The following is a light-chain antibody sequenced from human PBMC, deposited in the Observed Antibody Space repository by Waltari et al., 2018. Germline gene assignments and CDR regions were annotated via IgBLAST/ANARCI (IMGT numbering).Light chain of an antibody. Sequence: QSLLTQPPSISGAPGQRVTISCSGGSSNIGRNSVNWYEQVPGTAPKLLLFRGDQRPSGVSDRFSGSKSGTSASLTITGLLSADEADYSCAAWDDSLNAWIFGGGTRLTVL. J-gene: IGLJ3*02. CDR2: RGD. CDR1: SSNIGRNS. V-gene: IGLV1-44*01. CDR3: AAWDDSLNAWI.